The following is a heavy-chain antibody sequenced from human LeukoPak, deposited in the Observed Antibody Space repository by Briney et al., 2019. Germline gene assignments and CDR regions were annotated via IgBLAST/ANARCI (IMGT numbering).Heavy chain of an antibody. Sequence: AASVKVSCKASGYIFTNYYLYWVRQAPGQGLEWMGVINPVGGVTTYAQKFQGRVTITQNNSVMTVYMELSSLTSEDTAVYYCARRGLVAGIYDLVYGFDIWGQGTMVTVSS. J-gene: IGHJ3*02. CDR1: GYIFTNYY. V-gene: IGHV1-46*01. D-gene: IGHD3/OR15-3a*01. CDR3: ARRGLVAGIYDLVYGFDI. CDR2: INPVGGVT.